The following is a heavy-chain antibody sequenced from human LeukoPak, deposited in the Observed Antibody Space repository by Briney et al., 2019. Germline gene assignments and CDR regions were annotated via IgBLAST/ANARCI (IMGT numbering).Heavy chain of an antibody. Sequence: GGSLRLSCAASGFTFSSYAMSWVRQAPGKGLEWVSAISGSGGSTYYADSVKGRFTISRDNAKNSLYLQMNSLRAEDTAVYYCARESLLWFGANDLWGRGTLVTVSS. V-gene: IGHV3-23*01. J-gene: IGHJ2*01. CDR3: ARESLLWFGANDL. CDR1: GFTFSSYA. D-gene: IGHD3-10*01. CDR2: ISGSGGST.